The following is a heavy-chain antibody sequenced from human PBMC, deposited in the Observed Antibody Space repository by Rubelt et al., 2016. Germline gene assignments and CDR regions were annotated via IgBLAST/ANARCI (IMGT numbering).Heavy chain of an antibody. V-gene: IGHV3-30*04. Sequence: GKGLEWVAVIWYGGSNKYYADSVKGRFTISRDNSKNTLYLQMNSLRAEDTAVYYCGRDWMTIVTYIRDWGQGTLVTVSS. CDR3: GRDWMTIVTYIRD. J-gene: IGHJ1*01. D-gene: IGHD4/OR15-4a*01. CDR2: IWYGGSNK.